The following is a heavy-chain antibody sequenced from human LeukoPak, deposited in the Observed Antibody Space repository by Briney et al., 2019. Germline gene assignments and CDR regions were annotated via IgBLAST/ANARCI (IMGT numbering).Heavy chain of an antibody. V-gene: IGHV3-23*01. D-gene: IGHD2-8*01. Sequence: GSLRLSCAASGFIFSSYAMSWVRQAPGKGLEWVSAISDTGATTYDADSVKGRFTISRDNSRSTLYLQMNSLRAEDTALYYCAKDTSIGRYCTNGVCSPFDYWGQGTLVTVSS. CDR1: GFIFSSYA. CDR2: ISDTGATT. J-gene: IGHJ4*02. CDR3: AKDTSIGRYCTNGVCSPFDY.